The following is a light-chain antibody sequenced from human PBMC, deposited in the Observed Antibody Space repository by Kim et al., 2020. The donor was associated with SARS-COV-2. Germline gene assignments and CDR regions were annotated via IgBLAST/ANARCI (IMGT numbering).Light chain of an antibody. J-gene: IGLJ2*01. CDR2: EVS. CDR3: CSFGTDSVFL. CDR1: STDIGSYNL. Sequence: QSALTQPASVSGSPGQSITISCTGTSTDIGSYNLVSLYQHYSGKAPKLMIYEVSKRPSGVSNRFSGSKYDNTASLTISGLQAEDEADYYCCSFGTDSVFLFGGGTQLTVL. V-gene: IGLV2-23*02.